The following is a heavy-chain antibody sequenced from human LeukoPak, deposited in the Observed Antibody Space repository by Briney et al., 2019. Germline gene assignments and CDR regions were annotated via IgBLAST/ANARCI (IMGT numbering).Heavy chain of an antibody. CDR2: IYYSGST. V-gene: IGHV4-31*03. D-gene: IGHD6-13*01. CDR3: ARGSTSSHWYFDL. CDR1: GGSIRSGDYY. Sequence: SQTLSLTCTVSGGSIRSGDYYWSWIRQHPRKGLEWIGYIYYSGSTYYNPSLKSRVIISVDTSKNQFSLKLSSVTAADTAVYYCARGSTSSHWYFDLWGRGTLVTVSS. J-gene: IGHJ2*01.